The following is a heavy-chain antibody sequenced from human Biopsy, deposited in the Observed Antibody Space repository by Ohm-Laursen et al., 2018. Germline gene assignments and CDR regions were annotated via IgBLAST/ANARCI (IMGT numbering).Heavy chain of an antibody. CDR2: ISYSGST. CDR3: AKHGSGWTGDDALHI. J-gene: IGHJ3*02. D-gene: IGHD6-19*01. Sequence: SDTLSLTCTVSGGSISGSSWSWIRQAPGRGLEWVGYISYSGSTSNNPSLKSRITISVDTFKNQISLKVTSVTAADTAVYYCAKHGSGWTGDDALHIWGQGTMVTVSS. V-gene: IGHV4-59*08. CDR1: GGSISGSS.